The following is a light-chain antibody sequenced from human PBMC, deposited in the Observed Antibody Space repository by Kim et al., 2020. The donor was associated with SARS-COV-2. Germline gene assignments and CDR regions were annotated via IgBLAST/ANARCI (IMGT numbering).Light chain of an antibody. CDR3: QQYDNWPPVT. Sequence: SAGERATLSCRASQSVTSNLAWYQQRPGQAPRLLIYDASTRATGIPPRFSGSGSGTEFTLTISSLQSEDFAVYYCQQYDNWPPVTFGGGTKLEI. V-gene: IGKV3-15*01. J-gene: IGKJ4*01. CDR2: DAS. CDR1: QSVTSN.